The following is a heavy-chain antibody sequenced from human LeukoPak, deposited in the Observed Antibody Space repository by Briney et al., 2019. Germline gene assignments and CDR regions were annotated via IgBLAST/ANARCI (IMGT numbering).Heavy chain of an antibody. J-gene: IGHJ2*01. V-gene: IGHV3-30*18. CDR3: AKEEGIQLWLPRWYFDL. Sequence: GGSLRLSCAASGFTFSSYGMHWVRQAPGKGLEWVAVISYDGSNKYYADSVKGRFTISRDNSKNTLYLQMNSLRAEDTAVYYCAKEEGIQLWLPRWYFDLWSRGTLVTVSS. CDR1: GFTFSSYG. D-gene: IGHD5-18*01. CDR2: ISYDGSNK.